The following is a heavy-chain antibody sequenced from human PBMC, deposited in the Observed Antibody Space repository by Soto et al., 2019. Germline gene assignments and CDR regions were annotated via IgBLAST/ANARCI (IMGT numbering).Heavy chain of an antibody. CDR3: ARGTSPTAAGEHIDY. CDR1: GYTFTGYY. CDR2: INPNSGGT. Sequence: GASVKVSCKASGYTFTGYYMHWVRQAPGQWLEWMGWINPNSGGTNYAQKFQGWVTMTRDTSISTAYMELSRLRSDDTAVYYCARGTSPTAAGEHIDYWGQGTMVTVSS. J-gene: IGHJ4*02. D-gene: IGHD6-13*01. V-gene: IGHV1-2*04.